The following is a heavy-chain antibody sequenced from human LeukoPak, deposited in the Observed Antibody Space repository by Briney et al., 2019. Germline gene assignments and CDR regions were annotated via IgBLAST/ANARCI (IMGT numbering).Heavy chain of an antibody. CDR2: IYYSGST. J-gene: IGHJ4*02. Sequence: PSETLSLTCTVSGGSISSSSYYWGWIRQPPGEGLEWIGSIYYSGSTYYNPSLKSRVTISVDTSKNQFSLKLSSVTAADTAVYYCARQALWFFDHWGQGTLVTVSS. CDR1: GGSISSSSYY. D-gene: IGHD2-21*01. CDR3: ARQALWFFDH. V-gene: IGHV4-39*01.